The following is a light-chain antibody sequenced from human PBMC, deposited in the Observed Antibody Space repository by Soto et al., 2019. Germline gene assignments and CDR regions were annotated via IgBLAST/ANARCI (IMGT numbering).Light chain of an antibody. V-gene: IGKV1-5*03. CDR2: KPS. Sequence: DIQMTQSPSTLSGSVGDRVTITCRASQTIRSCLAWYQQKPGKAPKPLIYKPSTLKSGVPSRFCGSGSGAELTLTISSLQPDDFATYYCQHYNIYAEAFGQGTKVDIK. CDR3: QHYNIYAEA. J-gene: IGKJ1*01. CDR1: QTIRSC.